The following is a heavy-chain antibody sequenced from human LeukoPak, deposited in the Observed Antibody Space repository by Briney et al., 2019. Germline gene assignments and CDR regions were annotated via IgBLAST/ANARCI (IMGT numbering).Heavy chain of an antibody. V-gene: IGHV4-4*07. J-gene: IGHJ4*02. Sequence: SETLSLTCTVSGGSINSYYWSWIRQPAGKGLEWIGRIHTSGSTNSNPSLKSRVTTSVDTSKNQFSLRLSSVTAADTAVYYCATWSGDYSFDFWGQGTLVTVSS. CDR3: ATWSGDYSFDF. D-gene: IGHD3-3*01. CDR2: IHTSGST. CDR1: GGSINSYY.